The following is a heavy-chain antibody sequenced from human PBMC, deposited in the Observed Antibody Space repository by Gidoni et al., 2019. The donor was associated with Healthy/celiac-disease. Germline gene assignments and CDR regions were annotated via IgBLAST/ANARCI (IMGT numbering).Heavy chain of an antibody. J-gene: IGHJ6*02. CDR3: AKDRRAVADFDGMDV. CDR2: ISGSGGST. V-gene: IGHV3-23*01. D-gene: IGHD6-19*01. CDR1: GFPFSSYA. Sequence: EVQLLESGGGLVQPGGSLRLSCAASGFPFSSYAMSWVRQAPGKGREWVSAISGSGGSTYYADSVKGRFTISRDNSKNTLYLQMNSLRAEDTAVYYCAKDRRAVADFDGMDVWGQGTTVTVSS.